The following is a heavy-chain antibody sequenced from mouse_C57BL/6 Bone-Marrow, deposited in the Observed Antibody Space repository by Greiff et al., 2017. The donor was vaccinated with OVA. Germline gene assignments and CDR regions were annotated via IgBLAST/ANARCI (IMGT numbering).Heavy chain of an antibody. CDR1: GFSLSTFGMG. CDR2: IWWDDDK. D-gene: IGHD2-1*01. J-gene: IGHJ1*03. V-gene: IGHV8-8*01. CDR3: ARIEVVYGNYDWYFDV. Sequence: QVTLKESGPGILQPSQTLSLTCSFSGFSLSTFGMGVGWIRQPSGKGLEWLAHIWWDDDKYYNPALKSRLTISKDTSKNQVFLKIANVDTADTATYYCARIEVVYGNYDWYFDVWGTGTTVTVSS.